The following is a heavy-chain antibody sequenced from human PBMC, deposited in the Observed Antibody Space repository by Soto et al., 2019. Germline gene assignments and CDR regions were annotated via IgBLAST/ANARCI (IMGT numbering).Heavy chain of an antibody. Sequence: QVQLVESGGGVVQPGSSRRLSCAASGFTFSSYARHGVRQPPGKGLEWVAGISFDGSNKYYVDSVKGRLTISRDNSKNTLYLQMNSLRAEDTAVYYCARAMVTTDPDYWGQGTLVTVSS. V-gene: IGHV3-30-3*01. CDR2: ISFDGSNK. CDR1: GFTFSSYA. CDR3: ARAMVTTDPDY. J-gene: IGHJ4*02. D-gene: IGHD4-17*01.